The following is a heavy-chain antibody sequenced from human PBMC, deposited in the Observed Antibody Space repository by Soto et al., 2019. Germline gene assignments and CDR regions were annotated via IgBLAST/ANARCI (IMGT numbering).Heavy chain of an antibody. J-gene: IGHJ4*02. CDR1: GDTFSSYA. V-gene: IGHV3-64*01. CDR2: ISSNGGST. D-gene: IGHD2-15*01. CDR3: ARDRCSGGSCYSGFDY. Sequence: PGGSLRLSSAASGDTFSSYAMHWVRQAPGKGLEYVSAISSNGGSTYYANSVKGRFTISRDNSKNTLYLQMGSLRAEDMAVYYCARDRCSGGSCYSGFDYWGQGTLVTVSS.